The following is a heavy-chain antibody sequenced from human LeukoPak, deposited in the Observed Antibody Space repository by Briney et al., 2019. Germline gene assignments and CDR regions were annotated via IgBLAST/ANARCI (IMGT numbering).Heavy chain of an antibody. CDR3: ARDGANIEVVPAAIFPFYYMDV. Sequence: GGSLRLSCAASGFTFDDYGMSWVRQAPGKGLEWVSGINWNGGSTGYADSVKGRFTISRDNAKNSLYLQMNSLRAEDTALYYCARDGANIEVVPAAIFPFYYMDVWGKGTTVTVSS. CDR1: GFTFDDYG. V-gene: IGHV3-20*04. D-gene: IGHD2-2*01. J-gene: IGHJ6*03. CDR2: INWNGGST.